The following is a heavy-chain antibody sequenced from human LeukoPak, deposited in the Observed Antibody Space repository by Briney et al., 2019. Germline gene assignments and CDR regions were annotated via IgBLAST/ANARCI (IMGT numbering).Heavy chain of an antibody. CDR2: INHSGST. D-gene: IGHD1-26*01. V-gene: IGHV4-34*01. J-gene: IGHJ4*02. CDR1: GGSFSGYY. Sequence: PSETLSLTCAVYGGSFSGYYWSWIRQPPGKGLEWIGEINHSGSTNYNPSLKSRVTISVDTSKNQFSLKLSSVTAADTAVYYCARDRGGSHPFDYWGQGTLVTVSS. CDR3: ARDRGGSHPFDY.